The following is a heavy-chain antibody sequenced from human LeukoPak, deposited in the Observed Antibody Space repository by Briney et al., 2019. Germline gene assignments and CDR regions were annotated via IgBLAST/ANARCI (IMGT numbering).Heavy chain of an antibody. D-gene: IGHD2-21*02. CDR2: INTDGART. Sequence: RGSLRLSCAASGFSFISYEMQWVRQAPGKGLVWVSRINTDGARTSYADSVKGRFTISRDNAKNTLYLQMNSLRAEDTAKYYCARELPREVTLDYWGQGTLVTVSS. V-gene: IGHV3-74*01. J-gene: IGHJ4*02. CDR1: GFSFISYE. CDR3: ARELPREVTLDY.